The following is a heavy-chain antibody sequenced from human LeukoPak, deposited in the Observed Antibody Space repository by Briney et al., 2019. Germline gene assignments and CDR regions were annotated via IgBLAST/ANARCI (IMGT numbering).Heavy chain of an antibody. J-gene: IGHJ4*02. CDR1: GLTFSSYS. V-gene: IGHV3-30-3*01. Sequence: GGSLRLSCAASGLTFSSYSMHWVRQAPGKGLEWVAVISYDGSNKYYADSVKGRFTISRDNSKNTLYLQMNSLRAEDTAVYYCAGVLSVVVVAAEFDYWGQGTLVTVSS. CDR2: ISYDGSNK. CDR3: AGVLSVVVVAAEFDY. D-gene: IGHD2-15*01.